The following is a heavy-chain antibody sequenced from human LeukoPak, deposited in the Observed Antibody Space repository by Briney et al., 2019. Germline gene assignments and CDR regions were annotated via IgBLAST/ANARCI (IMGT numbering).Heavy chain of an antibody. CDR3: ADIGRYLFDP. J-gene: IGHJ5*02. CDR2: INHSGST. CDR1: GRSFSGYY. V-gene: IGHV4-34*01. Sequence: SETLSLTCAVYGRSFSGYYWSWIRQPPGKGLEWIGEINHSGSTNYNPSLKSRVTISVDTSKNQFSLKLSSVTAADTAVYYCADIGRYLFDPWGQGTLVTVSS. D-gene: IGHD1-26*01.